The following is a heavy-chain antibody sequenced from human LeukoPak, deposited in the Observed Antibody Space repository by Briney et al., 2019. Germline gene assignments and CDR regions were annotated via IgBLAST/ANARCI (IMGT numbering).Heavy chain of an antibody. V-gene: IGHV1-69*05. CDR2: LIPTIATA. CDR3: ARDKSYHYGSGIKALYNWFDP. J-gene: IGHJ5*02. D-gene: IGHD3-10*01. Sequence: SVKVSCKASGGSFSRYGVSWVRQAPGQGLEWMGTLIPTIATATYAQKFQGRVTLTTDESTTTAYMELSSLTSEDTAVYYCARDKSYHYGSGIKALYNWFDPWGQGTLVTVSS. CDR1: GGSFSRYG.